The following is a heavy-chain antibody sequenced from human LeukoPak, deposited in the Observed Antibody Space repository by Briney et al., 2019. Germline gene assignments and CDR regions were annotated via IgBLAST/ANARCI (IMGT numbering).Heavy chain of an antibody. CDR3: ARYDSSSWHEYFQH. Sequence: SETLSLTCTVYDASFSGYYWSWIRQPPGKGLEWIGEINHSGSTNYNPSLKSRVTISVDTSKNQFSLKLSSVTAADTAVYYCARYDSSSWHEYFQHWGQGTLVTVSS. V-gene: IGHV4-34*01. J-gene: IGHJ1*01. CDR1: DASFSGYY. D-gene: IGHD6-13*01. CDR2: INHSGST.